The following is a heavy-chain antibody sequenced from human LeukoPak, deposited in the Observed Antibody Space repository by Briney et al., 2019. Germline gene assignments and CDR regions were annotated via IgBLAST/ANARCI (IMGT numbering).Heavy chain of an antibody. D-gene: IGHD3-10*01. CDR2: ISPSGDIT. J-gene: IGHJ4*02. CDR1: GFTFRDYN. CDR3: AKDDAWLRFGE. V-gene: IGHV3-23*01. Sequence: GGSLRLSCAASGFTFRDYNMNWIRQAPGKGLEWVSGISPSGDITYCADSVKGRFTISRDNSKNTLYLEVISLTAEDTAVYYCAKDDAWLRFGEWSQGTLVTVSS.